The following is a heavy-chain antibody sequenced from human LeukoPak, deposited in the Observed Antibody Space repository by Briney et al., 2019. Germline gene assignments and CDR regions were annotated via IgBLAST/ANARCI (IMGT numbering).Heavy chain of an antibody. J-gene: IGHJ4*02. CDR1: GGSISSYY. CDR3: ARGGNYGDYDGYFDY. CDR2: IYYSGST. V-gene: IGHV4-59*08. D-gene: IGHD4-17*01. Sequence: SETLSLTCTVSGGSISSYYWSWIRQPPGKGLEWIGYIYYSGSTNYNPSLRSRVTISVDTSKNQFSLKLSSVTAADTAVYYCARGGNYGDYDGYFDYWGQGTLVTVSS.